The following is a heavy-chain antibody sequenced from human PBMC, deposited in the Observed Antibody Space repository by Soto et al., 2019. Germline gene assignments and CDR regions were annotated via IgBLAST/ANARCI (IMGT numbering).Heavy chain of an antibody. CDR2: ISAGGGST. CDR1: GFTFSSYA. CDR3: AKGNRSGWPSGMDV. D-gene: IGHD6-19*01. J-gene: IGHJ6*02. V-gene: IGHV3-23*01. Sequence: EVQLLESGGGLVQPGGSLRLSCAASGFTFSSYAMSWVRQAPGKGLEWVSGISAGGGSTYYADSVKGRFTIARDNYKNTLYLQVNGLRAGDRAIYHCAKGNRSGWPSGMDVGGQGTTVTVSS.